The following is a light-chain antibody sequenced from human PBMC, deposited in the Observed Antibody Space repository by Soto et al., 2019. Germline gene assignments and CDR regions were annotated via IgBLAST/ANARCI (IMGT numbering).Light chain of an antibody. V-gene: IGLV2-8*01. CDR1: SSDVGGYNY. CDR2: EVN. J-gene: IGLJ1*01. CDR3: TSYAGGNNV. Sequence: QSVLTQPPSASGSPGQSVTISCTGTSSDVGGYNYVSWYQQHPGKVPKLMVYEVNKPPSGVPHRFSGSKAGNTASLTVSGLQDEDEADYYCTSYAGGNNVFGTGTKLTVL.